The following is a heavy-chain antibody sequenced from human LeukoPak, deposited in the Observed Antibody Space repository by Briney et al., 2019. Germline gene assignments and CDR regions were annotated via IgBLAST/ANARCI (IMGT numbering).Heavy chain of an antibody. CDR1: GGSISSSSYY. V-gene: IGHV4-39*01. CDR2: IYYSGST. D-gene: IGHD6-13*01. Sequence: SETLSLTCTVSGGSISSSSYYWGWIRQPPGKGLEWIGSIYYSGSTYYNPSLKSRVTISVDTSKNQFSLKLSSVTAADTAVYYCARHLSSSWLRGYFQHWGQGTLVTVSS. CDR3: ARHLSSSWLRGYFQH. J-gene: IGHJ1*01.